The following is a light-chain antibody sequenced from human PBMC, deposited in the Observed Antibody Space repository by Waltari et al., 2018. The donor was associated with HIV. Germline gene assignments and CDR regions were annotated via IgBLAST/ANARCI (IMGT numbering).Light chain of an antibody. CDR1: SSNFGRYNS. CDR3: CSFGGSNTKV. V-gene: IGLV2-14*01. J-gene: IGLJ1*01. Sequence: QSALTQPASVSGPPGPSIPISCTGPSSNFGRYNSFSWYHHHPGTAPNSTLYEVRNRPAGVPNRFSASKSGNMATLTISGLQPDDEADYHCCSFGGSNTKVFGTGTKVTVL. CDR2: EVR.